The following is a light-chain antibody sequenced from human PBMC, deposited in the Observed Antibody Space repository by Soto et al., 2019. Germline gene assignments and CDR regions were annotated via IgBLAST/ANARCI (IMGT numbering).Light chain of an antibody. CDR2: DAS. V-gene: IGKV3-20*01. Sequence: EIVLTQSPGTLSLSPGERATLSCRASQSVSSSSLAWYQQKPGQAPRLLLFDASSRATDIPDRFSGSGSGTDFTLTISRLEPEDFGVFYCQQYGSSPTFGGGTKVEIK. CDR3: QQYGSSPT. CDR1: QSVSSSS. J-gene: IGKJ4*01.